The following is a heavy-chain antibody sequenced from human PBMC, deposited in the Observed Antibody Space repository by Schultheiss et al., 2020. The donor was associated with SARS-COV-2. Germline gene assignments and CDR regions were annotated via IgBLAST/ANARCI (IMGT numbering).Heavy chain of an antibody. V-gene: IGHV4-4*07. CDR1: GGSITSYY. CDR2: IYTSGST. D-gene: IGHD2-2*01. CDR3: ARTYCSSTSCYPFDY. Sequence: SQTLSLTCPVSGGSITSYYWSWIRQPAGKGLEWIGRIYTSGSTNYNPSLKSRVTISVDTSKNQFSLKLSSVTAADTAVYYCARTYCSSTSCYPFDYWGQGTLVTVSS. J-gene: IGHJ4*02.